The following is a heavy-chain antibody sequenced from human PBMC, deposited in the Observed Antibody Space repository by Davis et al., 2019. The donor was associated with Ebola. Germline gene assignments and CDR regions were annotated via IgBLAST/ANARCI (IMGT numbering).Heavy chain of an antibody. Sequence: GESLKISCAASGFTFSSYGMHWVRQAPGKGLEWVAVIWYDGSNKYYADSVKGRFTTSRDNSKNTLYLQMNSLRAEDTAVYYCARDSRYYDSSGYDAFDIWGQGTMVTVPS. CDR1: GFTFSSYG. CDR3: ARDSRYYDSSGYDAFDI. V-gene: IGHV3-33*01. CDR2: IWYDGSNK. J-gene: IGHJ3*02. D-gene: IGHD3-22*01.